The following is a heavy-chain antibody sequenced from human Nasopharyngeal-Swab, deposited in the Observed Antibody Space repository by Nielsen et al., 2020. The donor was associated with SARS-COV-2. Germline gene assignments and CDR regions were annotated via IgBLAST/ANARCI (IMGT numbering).Heavy chain of an antibody. Sequence: GGSLRLSCAASGFTFSSYGMHWVRQAPGKGLEWVAVISYDGSNKYYADSVKGRFTISRDNSKNPLYLQMNSLRAEDTAVYYCAGGYSYVFDYLGQGTLVTVSS. V-gene: IGHV3-30*03. CDR2: ISYDGSNK. CDR1: GFTFSSYG. D-gene: IGHD5-18*01. CDR3: AGGYSYVFDY. J-gene: IGHJ4*02.